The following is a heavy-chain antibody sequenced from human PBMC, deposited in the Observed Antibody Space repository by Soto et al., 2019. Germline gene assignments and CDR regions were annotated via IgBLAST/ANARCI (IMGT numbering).Heavy chain of an antibody. D-gene: IGHD3-10*01. Sequence: SVKVSCKASGGTFSSYTISWVRQAPGQGLEWMGRIIPILGIANYAQKFQGRVTITADKSTSTAYMELSFLIFVETAVYSCARDLYGSETDAFDIWGQGTMVTVSS. CDR1: GGTFSSYT. V-gene: IGHV1-69*04. CDR3: ARDLYGSETDAFDI. CDR2: IIPILGIA. J-gene: IGHJ3*02.